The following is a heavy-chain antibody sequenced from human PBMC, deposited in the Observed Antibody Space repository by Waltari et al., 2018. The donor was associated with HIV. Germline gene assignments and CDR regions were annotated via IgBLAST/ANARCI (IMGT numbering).Heavy chain of an antibody. CDR3: ARGRWTMVRGVIQAYYYYYGMDV. V-gene: IGHV4-34*01. CDR1: GGSFSGYY. D-gene: IGHD3-10*01. Sequence: QVQLQQWGAGLLKSSETLSLTCAVYGGSFSGYYWSWIRQPPGKGLEWIGEIYHSGSTNDKPSLKSRVTISVDTSKNQVSLKLSSVTASDTAVYYCARGRWTMVRGVIQAYYYYYGMDVWGQGTTVTVSS. J-gene: IGHJ6*02. CDR2: IYHSGST.